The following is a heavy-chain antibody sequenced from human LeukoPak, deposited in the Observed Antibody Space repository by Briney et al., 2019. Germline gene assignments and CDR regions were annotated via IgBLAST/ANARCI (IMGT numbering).Heavy chain of an antibody. CDR1: GGSISSYY. CDR3: ARGDCSSASCYRLGTEYFHH. V-gene: IGHV4-59*01. Sequence: SETLSLTCTVSGGSISSYYWSWIRQPPGKGLECIGYVYYSGSTKYNPSLKSRVTISVDTSKNQFSLKMSSVTAADTAVYYCARGDCSSASCYRLGTEYFHHWGQGTLVTVSS. J-gene: IGHJ1*01. D-gene: IGHD2-2*01. CDR2: VYYSGST.